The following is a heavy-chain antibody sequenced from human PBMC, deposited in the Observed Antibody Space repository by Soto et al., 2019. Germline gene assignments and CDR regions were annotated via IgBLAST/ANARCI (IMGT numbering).Heavy chain of an antibody. CDR1: GFTVSSNY. J-gene: IGHJ5*02. D-gene: IGHD3-22*01. CDR3: ARGAYDSSGLGWFDP. CDR2: IYSGGST. Sequence: EVQLVESGGGLVQPGGSLRLSCAASGFTVSSNYMNWVRQAPGKGLEWVSVIYSGGSTYYADSVKGRFTISRHNSKNTLYLQMNSLRAEDTAVYYCARGAYDSSGLGWFDPWGQGTLVTVSS. V-gene: IGHV3-53*04.